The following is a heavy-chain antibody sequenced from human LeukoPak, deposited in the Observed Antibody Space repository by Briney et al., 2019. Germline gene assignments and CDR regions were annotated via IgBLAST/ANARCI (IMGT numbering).Heavy chain of an antibody. CDR1: GYSISSGYY. Sequence: SETLSLTCTVSGYSISSGYYWGWIRQPPGKGLEWIGSIYYSGSTYYNPSLKSRVTISVDTSKNQFSLKLSSVTAADTAVYYCARNIAVAGRGDYMDVWGKGTTVTISS. J-gene: IGHJ6*03. V-gene: IGHV4-38-2*02. CDR2: IYYSGST. D-gene: IGHD6-19*01. CDR3: ARNIAVAGRGDYMDV.